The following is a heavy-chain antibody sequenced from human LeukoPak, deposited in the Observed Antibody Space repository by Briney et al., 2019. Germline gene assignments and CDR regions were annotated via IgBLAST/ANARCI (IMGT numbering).Heavy chain of an antibody. Sequence: SVKVSCKASGGTFSSYAISWVRQAPGQGLEWMGGIIPIFGTANYAQKFRGRVTITTDESTSTAYMELSSLRSEDTAVYHCARDQYYGSGSHRFDYWGQGTLVTVSS. CDR3: ARDQYYGSGSHRFDY. J-gene: IGHJ4*02. CDR1: GGTFSSYA. V-gene: IGHV1-69*05. CDR2: IIPIFGTA. D-gene: IGHD3-10*01.